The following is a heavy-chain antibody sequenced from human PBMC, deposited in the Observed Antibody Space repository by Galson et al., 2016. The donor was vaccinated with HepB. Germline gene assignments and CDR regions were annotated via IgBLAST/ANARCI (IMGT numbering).Heavy chain of an antibody. J-gene: IGHJ2*01. Sequence: SLRLSCAASGITLADYGMYWVRQAPGKGLEWVSGISLNSDNIGYADFAKGRFTISRDNANNSLYLQMNSLRAEDTALYYCAKAPENQWLGWYFDLWGRGTLVTVSS. CDR3: AKAPENQWLGWYFDL. D-gene: IGHD6-19*01. CDR2: ISLNSDNI. V-gene: IGHV3-9*01. CDR1: GITLADYG.